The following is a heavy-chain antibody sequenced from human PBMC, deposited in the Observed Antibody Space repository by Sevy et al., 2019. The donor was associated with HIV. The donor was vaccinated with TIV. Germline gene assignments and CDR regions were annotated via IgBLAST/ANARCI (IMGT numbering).Heavy chain of an antibody. V-gene: IGHV3-23*01. Sequence: GGSLRLSCAASGFTFSKYSMSWVRQPPGKGLEWVSTLSFGCGEINYADSVKGRFTISRDNSKSSVYLQMNILRPEDTAVYYCAREGCTKPQDYWGKGTLVTVSS. J-gene: IGHJ4*02. D-gene: IGHD2-8*01. CDR3: AREGCTKPQDY. CDR1: GFTFSKYS. CDR2: LSFGCGEI.